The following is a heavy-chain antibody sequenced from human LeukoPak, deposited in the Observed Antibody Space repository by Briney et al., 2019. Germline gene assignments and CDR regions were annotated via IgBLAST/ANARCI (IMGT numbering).Heavy chain of an antibody. D-gene: IGHD1-26*01. Sequence: SETLSLTCTVSGDSISIYYWNWIRQPPGKGLEWIGHIYDSGTTHYNPSLKSRVTISVDTSKNQFSLKLNSVTAADTAVYYCARAGGSSGRRGDYWGQGTLVTVSS. V-gene: IGHV4-59*01. CDR3: ARAGGSSGRRGDY. J-gene: IGHJ4*02. CDR1: GDSISIYY. CDR2: IYDSGTT.